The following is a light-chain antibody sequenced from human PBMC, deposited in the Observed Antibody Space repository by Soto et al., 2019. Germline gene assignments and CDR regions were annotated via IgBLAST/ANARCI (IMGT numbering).Light chain of an antibody. CDR1: TSNIGNNH. Sequence: QSVLTQPPAVSAAPGQTVTISCSGSTSNIGNNHVSWYQQLPGTAPKLLTYEYNKRPSGIPDRFSGSKSGTSATLVITGLQTGDEADYHCGTWDSNLSTWVFGGGTKVTVL. CDR3: GTWDSNLSTWV. V-gene: IGLV1-51*02. J-gene: IGLJ3*02. CDR2: EYN.